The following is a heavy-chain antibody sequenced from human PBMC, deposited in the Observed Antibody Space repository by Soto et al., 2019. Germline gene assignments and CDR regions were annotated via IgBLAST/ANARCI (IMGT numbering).Heavy chain of an antibody. J-gene: IGHJ4*02. Sequence: GGSLRLSCAASGFTFSSYGMHWVRQAPGKGLECVAVISYDGSNKYYADSVKGRFTISRDNSKNTLYLQMNSLRAEDTAVYYCAKDLKWSPLFDYWGQGTLVTVSS. CDR2: ISYDGSNK. V-gene: IGHV3-30*18. CDR1: GFTFSSYG. D-gene: IGHD2-15*01. CDR3: AKDLKWSPLFDY.